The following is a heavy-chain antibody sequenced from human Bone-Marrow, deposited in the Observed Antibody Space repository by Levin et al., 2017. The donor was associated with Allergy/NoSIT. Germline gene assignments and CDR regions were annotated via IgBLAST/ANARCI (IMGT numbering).Heavy chain of an antibody. CDR2: IRSTGDGGTA. D-gene: IGHD2-21*02. V-gene: IGHV3-15*01. CDR3: GTLYHTVSGVVTYHLGLDV. Sequence: GGSLRLSCQASGFILTNAWMIWVRQGPGKGLEWVGRIRSTGDGGTADYGSPVKGRFIISRDDSKNTVFLQMNSLKTEDTAVYYCGTLYHTVSGVVTYHLGLDVWGQGTTVTVSS. CDR1: GFILTNAW. J-gene: IGHJ6*02.